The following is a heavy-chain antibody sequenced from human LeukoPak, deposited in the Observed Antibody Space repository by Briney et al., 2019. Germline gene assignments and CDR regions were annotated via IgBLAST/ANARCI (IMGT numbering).Heavy chain of an antibody. J-gene: IGHJ4*02. CDR3: ARAPYSSSSVDY. D-gene: IGHD6-6*01. V-gene: IGHV4-31*03. CDR2: IYYSGST. Sequence: PPQTLSLTCTVSGGSISSGGYFWTWIRQQPGRGLEWIGYIYYSGSTYYNPSLKSRVTISVDMSKNQFSLQLSSVTAADTAVYYCARAPYSSSSVDYWGQGTLVTVSS. CDR1: GGSISSGGYF.